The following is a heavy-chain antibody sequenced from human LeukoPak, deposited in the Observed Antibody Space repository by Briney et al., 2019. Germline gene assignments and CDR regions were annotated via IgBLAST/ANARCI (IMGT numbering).Heavy chain of an antibody. CDR3: ARATLSDYYFNY. Sequence: ASVKVSCKASGYTFTSYYMHWVRQAPGQGLEWMGIINPSGGSTSYAQKFQGRVTTTRDTSTNTVYMELSSLRSEDTAVYFCARATLSDYYFNYRGQGTLVTVSS. CDR2: INPSGGST. J-gene: IGHJ4*02. CDR1: GYTFTSYY. V-gene: IGHV1-46*01.